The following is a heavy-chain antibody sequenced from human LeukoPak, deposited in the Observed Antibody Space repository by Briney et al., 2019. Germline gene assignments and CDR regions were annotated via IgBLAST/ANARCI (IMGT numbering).Heavy chain of an antibody. CDR1: GYSISSGYY. V-gene: IGHV4-38-2*02. CDR2: IYHSGST. J-gene: IGHJ4*02. CDR3: AGGLYYYGSGSYYPTDY. D-gene: IGHD3-10*01. Sequence: SETLSLTCTVSGYSISSGYYWGWIRQPPGKGLEWIGSIYHSGSTYYNPSLKSRVTISVDTSKNQFSLKLSSVTAADTAVYYCAGGLYYYGSGSYYPTDYWGQGTLVTVSS.